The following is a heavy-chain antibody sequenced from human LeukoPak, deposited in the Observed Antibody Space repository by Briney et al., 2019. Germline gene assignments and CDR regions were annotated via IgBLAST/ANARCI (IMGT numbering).Heavy chain of an antibody. J-gene: IGHJ5*02. Sequence: ASVKVSCKASGYTFTSYDINWVRQATGQGLEWMGWINPNSANTGYVQKFQGRVTMTRDTSISTAYMELSSLRSEDTAVYYCARDQVVTQFDPWGQGTLVTVSS. V-gene: IGHV1-8*01. CDR2: INPNSANT. CDR3: ARDQVVTQFDP. CDR1: GYTFTSYD. D-gene: IGHD2-2*01.